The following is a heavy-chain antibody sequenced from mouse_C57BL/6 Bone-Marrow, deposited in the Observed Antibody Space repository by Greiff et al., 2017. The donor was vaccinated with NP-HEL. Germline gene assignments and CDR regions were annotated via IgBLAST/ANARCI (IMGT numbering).Heavy chain of an antibody. CDR1: GYTFTDYN. J-gene: IGHJ3*01. CDR3: ARRWLRLRGAGFAY. Sequence: EVQLQQSGPELVKPGASVKMSCKASGYTFTDYNMHWVKQSHGKSLEWIGYINPNNGGTSYNQKFKGKATLTVNKSSSTAYMELRSLTSEDSAVYYCARRWLRLRGAGFAYWGQGTLVTVSA. D-gene: IGHD3-2*02. V-gene: IGHV1-22*01. CDR2: INPNNGGT.